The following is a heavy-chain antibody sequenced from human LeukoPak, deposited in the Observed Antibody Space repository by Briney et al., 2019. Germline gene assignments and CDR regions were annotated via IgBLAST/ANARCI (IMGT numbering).Heavy chain of an antibody. CDR2: IYYSGNT. CDR3: ARGPPMWFGELPHFDY. D-gene: IGHD3-10*01. Sequence: SETLSLTCTVSGASISTGGYYWSWIRHLPGKVLEWIANIYYSGNTYYNPSLKGRVTISADTSKNYFSLKLRSVTAADTAVYYGARGPPMWFGELPHFDYWGQGTLVTVSS. CDR1: GASISTGGYY. J-gene: IGHJ4*02. V-gene: IGHV4-31*03.